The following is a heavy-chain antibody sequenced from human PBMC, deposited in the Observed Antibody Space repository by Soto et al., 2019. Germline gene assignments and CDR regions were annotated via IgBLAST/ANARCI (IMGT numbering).Heavy chain of an antibody. D-gene: IGHD3-3*01. V-gene: IGHV4-30-4*01. CDR3: ASGVTVVGPISRFCFAA. J-gene: IGHJ5*02. CDR2: IYTSGIT. CDR1: GGSISTGDYS. Sequence: QVLLQESGPGLVKPSQTLSLTCTVSGGSISTGDYSWSWVRQSPGKGLEWIGHIYTSGITYYNPSLNSRFMLALHTSRSQYSLKLCALTAAHRAVYFCASGVTVVGPISRFCFAAWGQGTVVTVPS.